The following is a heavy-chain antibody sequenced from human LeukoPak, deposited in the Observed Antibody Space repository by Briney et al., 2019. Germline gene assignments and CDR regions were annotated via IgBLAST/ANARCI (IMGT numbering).Heavy chain of an antibody. V-gene: IGHV3-53*01. CDR3: ARGPRGFDP. Sequence: QTGGSLRLSCAASGFTFSSYWMSWVRQAPGKGLEWVSVIYIGGGTDYADSVKGRFTISRDNSKNTLYLQMNSLRAEDTAVYYCARGPRGFDPWGQGTLVTVSS. J-gene: IGHJ5*02. CDR2: IYIGGGT. CDR1: GFTFSSYW.